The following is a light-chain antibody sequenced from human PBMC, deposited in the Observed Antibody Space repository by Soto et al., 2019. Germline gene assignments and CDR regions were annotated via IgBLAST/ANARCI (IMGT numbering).Light chain of an antibody. J-gene: IGLJ1*01. V-gene: IGLV1-40*01. CDR3: QSYDSSLRGYV. CDR1: ISNIGAGYD. CDR2: GNS. Sequence: HSVLTQPPAWSGAPGPRVTISCTGSISNIGAGYDVHWYQQLPGTAPKLLIYGNSNRPSGVPDRFSGSKSGTSASLAITGLQAEDEADYYCQSYDSSLRGYVSGTGTRSPS.